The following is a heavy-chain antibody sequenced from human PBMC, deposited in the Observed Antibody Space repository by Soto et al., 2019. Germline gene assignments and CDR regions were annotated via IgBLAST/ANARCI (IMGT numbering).Heavy chain of an antibody. V-gene: IGHV1-18*01. CDR3: ARRYIAARRKYYFDY. J-gene: IGHJ4*02. CDR2: ISAYNGNT. D-gene: IGHD6-6*01. CDR1: GYTFTSYG. Sequence: ASVKVSCKASGYTFTSYGISWVRQAPGQGLEWMGWISAYNGNTNYAQKLQGRVTMTTDTSTSTAYMELRSLRSDDTAVYYCARRYIAARRKYYFDYWGQGTLVTVPQ.